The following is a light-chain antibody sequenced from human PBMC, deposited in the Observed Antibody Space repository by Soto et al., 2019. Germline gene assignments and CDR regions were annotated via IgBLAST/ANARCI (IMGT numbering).Light chain of an antibody. J-gene: IGKJ5*01. Sequence: DIQMTQSPSSLSASVGDRVTITCQASHDIRESLNWYQQKPGKAPKVLIYDASNFKTGVPSRFSGSGSGTYFTLNIGSLQPEDFATYYCHQYANLTITFGQGTRLESK. CDR2: DAS. CDR1: HDIRES. CDR3: HQYANLTIT. V-gene: IGKV1-33*01.